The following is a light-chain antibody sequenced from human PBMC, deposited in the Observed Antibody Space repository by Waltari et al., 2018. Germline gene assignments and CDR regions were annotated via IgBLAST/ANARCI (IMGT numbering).Light chain of an antibody. Sequence: QSARTHARPVSGAPGQSGTISCSATRSDVVSDNFVPWYQPHPGNAPKLLIYDVVKRPSGVPDRFSGSKSGNTASLTISGLQTEDESDYYCCSYAGSYTFVFGGGTQLTVL. CDR2: DVV. J-gene: IGLJ7*01. CDR1: RSDVVSDNF. V-gene: IGLV2-11*01. CDR3: CSYAGSYTFV.